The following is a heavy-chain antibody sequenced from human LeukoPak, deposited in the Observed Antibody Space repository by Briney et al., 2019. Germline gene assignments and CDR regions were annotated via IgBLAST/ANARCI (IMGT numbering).Heavy chain of an antibody. CDR3: ARAAAMDGSGSYYSFFDY. V-gene: IGHV1-18*01. D-gene: IGHD3-10*01. Sequence: ASVKVSCKASGYTFTSYGISWVRQAPGQGLEWMGWISAYNGSTNYAQKLQGRVTMTTDTSTSTAYMELRSLRSDDTAVYYCARAAAMDGSGSYYSFFDYWGQGTLVTVSS. J-gene: IGHJ4*02. CDR2: ISAYNGST. CDR1: GYTFTSYG.